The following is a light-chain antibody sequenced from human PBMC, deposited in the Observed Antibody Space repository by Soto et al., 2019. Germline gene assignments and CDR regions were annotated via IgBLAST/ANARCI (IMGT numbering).Light chain of an antibody. J-gene: IGLJ1*01. CDR1: SSDVGGDNF. CDR3: SSNRSSGIV. CDR2: NDC. Sequence: QSVLTQPASVSGSPGQSITISCTGTSSDVGGDNFVSWYQQHTGKAPKLIIYNDCNRPSRVSNRGSGSKSGNTASLTISGAEDEADYYYYCSSNRSSGIVFGTGTKLTVL. V-gene: IGLV2-14*01.